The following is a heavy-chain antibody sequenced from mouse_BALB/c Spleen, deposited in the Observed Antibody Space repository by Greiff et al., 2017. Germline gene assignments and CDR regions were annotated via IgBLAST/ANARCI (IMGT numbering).Heavy chain of an antibody. CDR2: ISYSGST. CDR3: ARNYDSSRAWFAY. J-gene: IGHJ3*01. D-gene: IGHD1-1*01. Sequence: VQLQQSGPGLVKPSQSLSLTCTVTGYSITSDYAWNWIRQFPGNKLEWMGYISYSGSTSYNPSLKSRISITRDTSKNQFFLQLNSVTTEDTATYNGARNYDSSRAWFAYWGQGTLVTVSA. CDR1: GYSITSDYA. V-gene: IGHV3-2*02.